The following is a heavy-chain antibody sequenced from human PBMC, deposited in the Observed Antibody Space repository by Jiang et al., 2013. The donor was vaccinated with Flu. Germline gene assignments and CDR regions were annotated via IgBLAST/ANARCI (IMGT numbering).Heavy chain of an antibody. CDR3: TRDGGSYYLDS. Sequence: VQLLESGGGLVQPGGSLRLSCVASGFTFNSYSIHWVRQAPGKGLEWLSYMSSSGSIFYADSVKGRFTISRDNAKNSLYLHLNNLRAEDTAVYYCTRDGGSYYLDSWGQGT. V-gene: IGHV3-48*01. CDR1: GFTFNSYS. CDR2: MSSSGSI. D-gene: IGHD2-15*01. J-gene: IGHJ4*02.